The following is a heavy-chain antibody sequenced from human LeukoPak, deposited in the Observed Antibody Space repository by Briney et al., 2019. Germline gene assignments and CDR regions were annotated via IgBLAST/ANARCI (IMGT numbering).Heavy chain of an antibody. CDR2: IDWDDDK. Sequence: SGPALVKPTQTLTLTCTFSGFSLNIYGMCVSWIRQPPGKALEWLALIDWDDDKYYSTSLKTRLTIPKVTSKNQVVLTMTNMDPVDTATYFCARTLPRGYDTSGAFDFWGQGTLVTVSS. CDR1: GFSLNIYGMC. V-gene: IGHV2-70*01. J-gene: IGHJ4*02. CDR3: ARTLPRGYDTSGAFDF. D-gene: IGHD3-22*01.